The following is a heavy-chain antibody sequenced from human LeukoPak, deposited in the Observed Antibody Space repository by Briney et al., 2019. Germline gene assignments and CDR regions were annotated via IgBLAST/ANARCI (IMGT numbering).Heavy chain of an antibody. Sequence: PSDTLSLTCTVSGGSISSYYWSWIRQPPGKGLEWIGYIYYSGSTNYNPSLKSRVTISVDTSKNQFSLKLSSVTAADTAVYYCARIKTTGWNDAFDIWGQGTMVTVSS. V-gene: IGHV4-59*07. D-gene: IGHD1-1*01. CDR3: ARIKTTGWNDAFDI. CDR2: IYYSGST. J-gene: IGHJ3*02. CDR1: GGSISSYY.